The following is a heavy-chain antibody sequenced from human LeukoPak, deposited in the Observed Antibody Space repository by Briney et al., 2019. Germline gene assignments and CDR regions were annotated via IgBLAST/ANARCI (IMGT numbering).Heavy chain of an antibody. CDR2: INHSGST. Sequence: NPSETLSLTCAVYGGSFSGYYWSWIRQPPGKGLEWIGEINHSGSTNYNPSLKSRVPISVDTSKNQFSLKLSSVTAADTAVYYCAREYTMVRGVIITGWFDPWGQGTLVTVSS. V-gene: IGHV4-34*01. CDR1: GGSFSGYY. D-gene: IGHD3-10*01. CDR3: AREYTMVRGVIITGWFDP. J-gene: IGHJ5*02.